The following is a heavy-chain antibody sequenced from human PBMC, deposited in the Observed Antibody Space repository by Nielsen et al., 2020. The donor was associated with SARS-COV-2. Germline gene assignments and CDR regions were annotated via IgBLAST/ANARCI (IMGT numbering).Heavy chain of an antibody. V-gene: IGHV3-21*01. Sequence: GESLKISCAASGFTFSSYSMNWVRQAPGKGLEWVSSISSSSSYIYYADSVKGRFTISRDNAKNSLYLQMNSLRAEDTAVYYCARVPQSSGWIYWDWGQGTLVTVSS. CDR3: ARVPQSSGWIYWD. CDR1: GFTFSSYS. CDR2: ISSSSSYI. D-gene: IGHD6-19*01. J-gene: IGHJ4*02.